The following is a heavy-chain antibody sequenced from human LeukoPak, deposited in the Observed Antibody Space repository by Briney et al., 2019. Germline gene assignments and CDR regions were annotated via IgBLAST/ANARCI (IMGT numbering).Heavy chain of an antibody. CDR1: GFTFSSYA. Sequence: PGGSLRLSCAASGFTFSSYAMGWVRQAPGKGLEWVSAISGSGGSTYYADSVKGRFTISRDNSKNTLYLQMNSLRAEDTAVYYCAKDSSIAAAYYYGMDVWGQGTTVTVSS. D-gene: IGHD6-13*01. J-gene: IGHJ6*02. CDR3: AKDSSIAAAYYYGMDV. V-gene: IGHV3-23*01. CDR2: ISGSGGST.